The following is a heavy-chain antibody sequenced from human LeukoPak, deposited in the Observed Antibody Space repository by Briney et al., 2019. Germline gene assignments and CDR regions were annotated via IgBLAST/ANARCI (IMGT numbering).Heavy chain of an antibody. D-gene: IGHD6-6*01. CDR1: GGSFSGYY. J-gene: IGHJ4*02. CDR2: INHSGST. V-gene: IGHV4-34*01. Sequence: SETLSLTCAVYGGSFSGYYWSWIRQPPGKGLEWIGEINHSGSTNYNPSLKSRVTISVDTSKNQFSLKLSSVTAADTAVYYCARGPPFIAARLLFDYWGQGTLVTVSS. CDR3: ARGPPFIAARLLFDY.